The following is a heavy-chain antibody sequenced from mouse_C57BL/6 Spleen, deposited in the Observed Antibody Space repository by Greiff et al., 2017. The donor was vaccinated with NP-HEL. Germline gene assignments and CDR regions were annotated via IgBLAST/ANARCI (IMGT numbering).Heavy chain of an antibody. V-gene: IGHV1-26*01. CDR1: GYTFTDYY. CDR2: INPNNGGT. D-gene: IGHD1-1*01. CDR3: APYGSSLEYYFDY. J-gene: IGHJ2*01. Sequence: VQLQQSGPELVKPGASVKISCKASGYTFTDYYMNWVKQSHGKSLEWIGDINPNNGGTSYNQKFKGKATLTVDKSSSTAYMELRSLTSEDSAVYYCAPYGSSLEYYFDYWGQGTTLTVSS.